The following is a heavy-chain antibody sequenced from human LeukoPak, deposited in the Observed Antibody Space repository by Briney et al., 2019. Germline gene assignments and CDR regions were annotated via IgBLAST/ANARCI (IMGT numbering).Heavy chain of an antibody. Sequence: GGSLRLSCAASGFTFSSYSMNWVRQAPGKGLEWVSSISSSSSYIYYADSEKGRFTISRDNAKNSLYLQMNSLRAEDTAVYYCARDLYVVVTEDDAFDIWGQGTMVTVSS. CDR2: ISSSSSYI. J-gene: IGHJ3*02. CDR3: ARDLYVVVTEDDAFDI. D-gene: IGHD2-21*02. CDR1: GFTFSSYS. V-gene: IGHV3-21*01.